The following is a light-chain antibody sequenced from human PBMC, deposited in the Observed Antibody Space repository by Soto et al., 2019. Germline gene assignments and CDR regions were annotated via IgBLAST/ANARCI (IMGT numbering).Light chain of an antibody. CDR2: DVS. CDR3: SSYTSSSTLYV. CDR1: SSDVGGYNY. J-gene: IGLJ1*01. V-gene: IGLV2-14*01. Sequence: QSALAQPASVSGSRGQSITISCTGTSSDVGGYNYVSWYQQHPGKAPKLMIYDVSNRPSGVSNRFSGSKSGNTASLTISGLQAEDEADYYCSSYTSSSTLYVFGTGTKVTV.